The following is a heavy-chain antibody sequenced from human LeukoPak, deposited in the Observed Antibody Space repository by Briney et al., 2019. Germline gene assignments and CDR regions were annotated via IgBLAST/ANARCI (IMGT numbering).Heavy chain of an antibody. CDR3: AREESIGRYQFLHDS. V-gene: IGHV1-18*01. CDR2: ISPYNGNT. J-gene: IGHJ4*02. CDR1: GYTFTSYD. D-gene: IGHD1-26*01. Sequence: GASVKVSCKASGYTFTSYDISWVRQAPGQGLEWMAWISPYNGNTKYVQNLQGRLTITTDTSTSTAYMELRSLTSDDTAVYCAREESIGRYQFLHDSWGQGTLVTVSS.